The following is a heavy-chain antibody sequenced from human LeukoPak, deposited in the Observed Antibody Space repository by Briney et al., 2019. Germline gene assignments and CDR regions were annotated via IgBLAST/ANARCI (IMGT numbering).Heavy chain of an antibody. J-gene: IGHJ4*02. CDR3: ARGYDSSGDYHDY. Sequence: PGGSLRLSCAASGFTFSSYAMHWVRQAPGKGLEWVAVISYDGSNKYYADSVKGRFTISRDNSKNTLYLQMNSLRAEDTAVYYCARGYDSSGDYHDYWGQGTLVTVSS. V-gene: IGHV3-30-3*01. CDR1: GFTFSSYA. D-gene: IGHD3-22*01. CDR2: ISYDGSNK.